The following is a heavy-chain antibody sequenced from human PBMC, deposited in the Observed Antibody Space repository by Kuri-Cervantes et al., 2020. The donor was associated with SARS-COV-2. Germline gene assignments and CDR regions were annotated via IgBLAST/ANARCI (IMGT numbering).Heavy chain of an antibody. V-gene: IGHV1-69*06. CDR3: ATAAGEDHPNWFDP. D-gene: IGHD3-16*01. J-gene: IGHJ5*02. CDR1: GGTFSSYA. Sequence: SVPVTCKASGGTFSSYAISGVRQAPGQGLEWMGGSNPIFGTANHAQKLQGRVTMTEDTSTDTAYMELSSLRSEDTAVYFCATAAGEDHPNWFDPWGQGTPVTVSS. CDR2: SNPIFGTA.